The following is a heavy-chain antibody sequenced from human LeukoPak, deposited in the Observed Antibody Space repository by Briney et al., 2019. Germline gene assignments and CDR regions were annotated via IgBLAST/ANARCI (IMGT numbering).Heavy chain of an antibody. J-gene: IGHJ3*02. CDR3: ARVYSYKFDSSGRNAFDI. V-gene: IGHV3-20*04. Sequence: GGSLRLSCAASGFIFDDDGMSWVRQVLGKGLGWVSEINWNGGRTAYADSVKGRFTISRDNAKNYLYLQMDSLRAEDTALYYCARVYSYKFDSSGRNAFDIWGRGTMVTVSS. D-gene: IGHD3-22*01. CDR2: INWNGGRT. CDR1: GFIFDDDG.